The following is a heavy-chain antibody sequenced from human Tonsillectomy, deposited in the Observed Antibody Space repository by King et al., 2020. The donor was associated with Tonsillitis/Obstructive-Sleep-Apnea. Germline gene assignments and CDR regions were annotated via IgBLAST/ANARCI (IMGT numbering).Heavy chain of an antibody. J-gene: IGHJ4*02. CDR2: INWNGDST. V-gene: IGHV3-20*04. CDR1: GFTFDDFG. CDR3: AKNYGDPEY. D-gene: IGHD4-17*01. Sequence: VQLVESGGGVVWPGGSLRLSCAASGFTFDDFGMSWVRQAPGKGLEWVSGINWNGDSTHYADSVKGRFAIFRDNAKKSLYLQMSSLGAEETAFYYCAKNYGDPEYWGQGTLVTVSS.